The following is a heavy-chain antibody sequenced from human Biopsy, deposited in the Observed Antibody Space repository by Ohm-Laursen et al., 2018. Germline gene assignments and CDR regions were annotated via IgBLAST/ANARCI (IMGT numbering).Heavy chain of an antibody. CDR3: ARHGSQGYCTGGSCVDY. J-gene: IGHJ4*02. D-gene: IGHD2-15*01. CDR1: GGPISSNYYY. Sequence: SETLSLTCIVSGGPISSNYYYWGWIRQPPGKGLEWIGSIYYRGNTNYNPSLKSRVTISVDTSKNQFSLKLSSATAADTAVFYCARHGSQGYCTGGSCVDYWGQGALVTVSS. CDR2: IYYRGNT. V-gene: IGHV4-39*01.